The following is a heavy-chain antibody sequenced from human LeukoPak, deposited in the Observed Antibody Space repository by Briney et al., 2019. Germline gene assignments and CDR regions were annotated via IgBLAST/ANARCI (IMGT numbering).Heavy chain of an antibody. CDR1: GGTFSSYA. J-gene: IGHJ5*02. CDR3: ARAGYSSRRWFDP. V-gene: IGHV1-69*04. CDR2: IIPILGIA. D-gene: IGHD6-13*01. Sequence: SVKVSCKASGGTFSSYAISWVRPAPRQGLEWVGRIIPILGIANYAQKFQGRVTITADKSTSTAYMELSSLRSEDTAVYYCARAGYSSRRWFDPWGQGTLVTVSS.